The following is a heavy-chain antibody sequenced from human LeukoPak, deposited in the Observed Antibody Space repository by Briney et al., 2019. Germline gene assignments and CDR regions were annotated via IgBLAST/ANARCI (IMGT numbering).Heavy chain of an antibody. V-gene: IGHV3-30*18. CDR3: AKDRIPMDV. J-gene: IGHJ6*02. D-gene: IGHD5-18*01. CDR2: ISYDGSNK. Sequence: PGGSLRLSCAASGFTFSSYGMHWVRQAPGKGLEWVAVISYDGSNKYYADSVKGRFTISRDNSKNTLYLQTNSLRAEDTAVYYCAKDRIPMDVWGQGTTVTVS. CDR1: GFTFSSYG.